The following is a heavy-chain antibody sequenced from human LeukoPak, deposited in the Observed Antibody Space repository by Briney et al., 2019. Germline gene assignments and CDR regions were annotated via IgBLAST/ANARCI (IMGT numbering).Heavy chain of an antibody. CDR2: VHYSGTT. CDR1: GGSISSYY. Sequence: SETLSLTCTVSGGSISSYYWSWIRQPPGKGLEWIGYVHYSGTTDYNPSLQSRVTISLDTSKNQFSLKLTSVTAADTAVYYCARGSPVGDFWGQGTLVTVS. CDR3: ARGSPVGDF. J-gene: IGHJ4*02. V-gene: IGHV4-59*01. D-gene: IGHD3-10*01.